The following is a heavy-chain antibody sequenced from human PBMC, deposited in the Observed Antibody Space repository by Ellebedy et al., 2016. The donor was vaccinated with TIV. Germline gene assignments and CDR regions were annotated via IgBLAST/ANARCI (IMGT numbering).Heavy chain of an antibody. D-gene: IGHD3-10*01. J-gene: IGHJ4*02. CDR2: IIPIFGTA. CDR1: GGTFSSYA. Sequence: SVKVSXKASGGTFSSYAISWVRQAPGQGLEWMGGIIPIFGTANYAQKFQGRVTITADESTSTAYMELSSLRSEDTAVYYCTRSGSYRWVGKYWGQGTLVTVSS. V-gene: IGHV1-69*13. CDR3: TRSGSYRWVGKY.